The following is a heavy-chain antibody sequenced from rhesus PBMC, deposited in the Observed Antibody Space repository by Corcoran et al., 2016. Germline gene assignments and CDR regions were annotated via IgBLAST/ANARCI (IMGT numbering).Heavy chain of an antibody. J-gene: IGHJ5-2*02. CDR1: GGSISRNY. CDR2: ISGGSGST. CDR3: ARYQGGYSGSLTLDV. D-gene: IGHD3-16*01. Sequence: QVQLQESGPGLVKPSETLSLTCAVSGGSISRNYWNWIRPSPGKGLEWIGYISGGSGSTSYNPALKSRVTISTDTSKNQFSMRLSSVTAADTAVYYCARYQGGYSGSLTLDVWGRGVLVTVSS. V-gene: IGHV4-147*01.